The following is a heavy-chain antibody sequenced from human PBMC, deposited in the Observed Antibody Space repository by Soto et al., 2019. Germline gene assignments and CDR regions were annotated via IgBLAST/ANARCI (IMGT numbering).Heavy chain of an antibody. J-gene: IGHJ5*02. CDR1: GGSIYTYS. V-gene: IGHV4-30-2*01. Sequence: PSETLSLTCNVSGGSIYTYSWSWIRQPPGKALQWIGSIYQSGVTSYNPSLASRVSISLDRSNNQCSLKLKSVTAADTAVYFCAGMPYTSGLRFDPWGPGTLVTVSS. D-gene: IGHD6-19*01. CDR2: IYQSGVT. CDR3: AGMPYTSGLRFDP.